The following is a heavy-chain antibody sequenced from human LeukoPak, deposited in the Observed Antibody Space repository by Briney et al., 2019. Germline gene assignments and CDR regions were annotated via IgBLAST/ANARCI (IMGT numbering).Heavy chain of an antibody. J-gene: IGHJ4*02. V-gene: IGHV4-34*01. Sequence: SETLSLTCAVYRGSFSGYYWSWIRQPPGKGLEWIGEIHHSGSTNYNPSLKSRVTISVDTSKNQFSLKLSSVTAADTAVYYCATEGDSSVYYDYWGQGTLVTVSS. CDR3: ATEGDSSVYYDY. CDR2: IHHSGST. D-gene: IGHD3-22*01. CDR1: RGSFSGYY.